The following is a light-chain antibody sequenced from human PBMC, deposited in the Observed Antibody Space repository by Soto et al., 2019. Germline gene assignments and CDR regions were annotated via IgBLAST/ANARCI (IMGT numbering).Light chain of an antibody. J-gene: IGKJ4*01. CDR2: GAS. V-gene: IGKV3-15*01. CDR3: QQYYYYPPLI. Sequence: EIVMTQSPATLSVSPGERATLSCRASRNINRKLDWYQQKPGQAPRLLISGASTRATGIPARFSGSGSGTEFTLTIISRQSEDFAVYYCQQYYYYPPLIFGGGTKVEIK. CDR1: RNINRK.